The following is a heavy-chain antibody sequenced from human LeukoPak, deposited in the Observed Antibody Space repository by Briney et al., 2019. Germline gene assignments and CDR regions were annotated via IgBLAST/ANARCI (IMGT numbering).Heavy chain of an antibody. V-gene: IGHV3-23*01. Sequence: GGSLRLSCVASGFTFSHSWMNWVRQAPGKGLEWVSGISASSSIYYADSVKGRFTISRDNSKNTLYLQVNSLRADDTAVYYCAKGSYYDSSGYYYFDYWGQGTLVTVSS. CDR3: AKGSYYDSSGYYYFDY. CDR2: ISASSSI. CDR1: GFTFSHSW. J-gene: IGHJ4*02. D-gene: IGHD3-22*01.